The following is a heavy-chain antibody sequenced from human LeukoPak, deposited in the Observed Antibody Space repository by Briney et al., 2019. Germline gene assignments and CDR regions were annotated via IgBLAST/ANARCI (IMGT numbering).Heavy chain of an antibody. D-gene: IGHD6-6*01. V-gene: IGHV4-30-4*01. CDR1: GGSISSGDYY. Sequence: SQTLSLTCTVSGGSISSGDYYWSWIRQPPGKGLEWIGYIYYSGSTYYNPSLKSRVTISVDTSKNQFSLKLSSVTAADTAVYYCARVIAARRSIDPRGQGTLVTVSS. J-gene: IGHJ5*02. CDR2: IYYSGST. CDR3: ARVIAARRSIDP.